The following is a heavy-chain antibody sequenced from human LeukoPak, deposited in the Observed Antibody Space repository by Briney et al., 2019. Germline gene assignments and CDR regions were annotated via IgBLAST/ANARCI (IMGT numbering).Heavy chain of an antibody. V-gene: IGHV3-74*01. J-gene: IGHJ1*01. CDR3: TARYCRSTSCYGEYFQR. Sequence: GGSLRLSCAASGFTFSTYWMHWVRQVPGKGLVWVSRINSDGSITTYADSVKGRFTISRDNAKNTRYLQMNSLKTEDTAVHYCTARYCRSTSCYGEYFQRWGQGTLVTVSS. CDR1: GFTFSTYW. CDR2: INSDGSIT. D-gene: IGHD2-2*01.